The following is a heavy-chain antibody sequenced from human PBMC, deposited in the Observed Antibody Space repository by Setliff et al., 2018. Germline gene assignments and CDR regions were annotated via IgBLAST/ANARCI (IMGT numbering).Heavy chain of an antibody. Sequence: SVKVSCKTSGGTFSSNGFSWVRRAPGQGLEWMGGIIPTLLGPANYAQKFQGRVTITADESTSTVFMELSRLRSEDTAVYYCARLPARRRYYYYMDVWGGGTTVTVSS. CDR1: GGTFSSNG. J-gene: IGHJ6*03. V-gene: IGHV1-69*13. D-gene: IGHD6-6*01. CDR2: IIPTLLGPA. CDR3: ARLPARRRYYYYMDV.